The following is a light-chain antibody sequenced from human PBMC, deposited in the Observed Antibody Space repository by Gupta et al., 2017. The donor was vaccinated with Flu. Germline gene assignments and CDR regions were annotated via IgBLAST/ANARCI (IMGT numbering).Light chain of an antibody. CDR1: EDIKNN. CDR2: DAS. J-gene: IGKJ3*01. V-gene: IGKV1-33*01. CDR3: QQYDNRFT. Sequence: SPASLSASVGDRVTITCQASEDIKNNLNWYHQRPGKAPRLLMFDASNLETGAPSRFSGSGSGTYFTFTISGLQPEDFGTYYCQQYDNRFTFGPGTKVDVK.